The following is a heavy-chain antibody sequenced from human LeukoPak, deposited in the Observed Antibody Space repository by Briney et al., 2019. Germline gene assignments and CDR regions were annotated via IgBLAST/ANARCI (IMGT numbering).Heavy chain of an antibody. V-gene: IGHV4-39*07. CDR1: GGSISSSSYY. J-gene: IGHJ3*02. Sequence: SETLSPTCTVSGGSISSSSYYWGWIRQPPGKGLEWIGSIYYSGSTYYNPSLKSRVTISVDTSKNQFSLKLSSVTAADTAVYYCARDDYGDELGAFDIWGQGTMVTVSS. CDR3: ARDDYGDELGAFDI. D-gene: IGHD4-17*01. CDR2: IYYSGST.